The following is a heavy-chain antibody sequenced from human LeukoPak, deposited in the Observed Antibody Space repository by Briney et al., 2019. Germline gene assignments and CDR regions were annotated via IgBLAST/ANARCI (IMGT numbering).Heavy chain of an antibody. J-gene: IGHJ4*02. Sequence: GGSLRLSCAASGFTFDDYGTSWVRQVPGKGLEWVSGINWNGGSTGYTDSVKGRFTISRDNAKNSLYLQMNSLRAEDTALYYCARRRVTFVRGVDITSYYFDYWGQGTLVTVSS. D-gene: IGHD3-10*01. CDR3: ARRRVTFVRGVDITSYYFDY. V-gene: IGHV3-20*04. CDR1: GFTFDDYG. CDR2: INWNGGST.